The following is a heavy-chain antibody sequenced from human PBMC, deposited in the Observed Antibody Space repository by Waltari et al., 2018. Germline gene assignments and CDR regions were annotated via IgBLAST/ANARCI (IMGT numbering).Heavy chain of an antibody. CDR2: RSGPALTT. V-gene: IGHV3-23*01. J-gene: IGHJ4*02. D-gene: IGHD6-13*01. Sequence: EVQLLESGGGLVQPGGSLRLSCAASGFTFISYAMTWVRQAPGKGLGWVSMRSGPALTTFYADSVKGRFSVSRDNSKNTLYLQINGLRADDTAVYYCAKAGGIAAAEFQFDFWGRGTLVTVSS. CDR3: AKAGGIAAAEFQFDF. CDR1: GFTFISYA.